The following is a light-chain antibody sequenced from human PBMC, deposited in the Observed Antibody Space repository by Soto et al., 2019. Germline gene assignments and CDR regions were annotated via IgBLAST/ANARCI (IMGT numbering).Light chain of an antibody. CDR2: KAT. V-gene: IGKV1-5*03. CDR3: QQYKSYWT. Sequence: DIQMTQSPSTLSASIGDRVTITCRASQSISSWLAWYQQKPGKAPKLLIYKATSSERGVSSRFSGSGSGTVFSLTISSLQPDDSATYYCQQYKSYWTFGQGTKVEIK. CDR1: QSISSW. J-gene: IGKJ1*01.